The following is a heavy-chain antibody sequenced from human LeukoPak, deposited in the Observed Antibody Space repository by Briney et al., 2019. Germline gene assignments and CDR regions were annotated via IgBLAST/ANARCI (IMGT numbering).Heavy chain of an antibody. J-gene: IGHJ4*02. V-gene: IGHV3-49*04. D-gene: IGHD3-16*02. Sequence: GGSLRLSCTASGFTFGDLAMSWVRQAPGKGLEWVGFITSKTYGGAVDYAASVKGRFTISRDDSKSIAYLQMDSLNTEDTALYYCVRGYTYHIFWGQGTLVTVSS. CDR1: GFTFGDLA. CDR3: VRGYTYHIF. CDR2: ITSKTYGGAV.